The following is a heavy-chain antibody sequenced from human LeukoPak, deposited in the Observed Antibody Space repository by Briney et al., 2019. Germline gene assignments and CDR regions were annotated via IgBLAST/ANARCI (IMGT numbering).Heavy chain of an antibody. D-gene: IGHD3-10*01. Sequence: SSETLSLTCTVSGGSISSSSYYWGWIRQPPGKGLEWIGSIYYSGSTYYNPSLKSRVTISVDTSKNQFSLKLSSVTAADTAVYYCARRAPYYYGSGSYYFDYWGQGTLVTVSS. J-gene: IGHJ4*02. V-gene: IGHV4-39*01. CDR2: IYYSGST. CDR3: ARRAPYYYGSGSYYFDY. CDR1: GGSISSSSYY.